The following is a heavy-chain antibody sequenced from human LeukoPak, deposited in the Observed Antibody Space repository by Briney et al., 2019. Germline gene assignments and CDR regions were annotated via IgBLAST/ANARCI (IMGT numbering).Heavy chain of an antibody. CDR2: ISSSSSYI. J-gene: IGHJ4*02. V-gene: IGHV3-21*01. CDR1: GFTFSSYS. D-gene: IGHD2-2*01. CDR3: ARGPRYNYCSSTSCYYFDY. Sequence: GGSLRLSCAASGFTFSSYSMNWVRQAPGKGLEWVSSISSSSSYIYYADSVKGRFTISRDNAKNSLYLQMNSLRAEDTAVYCCARGPRYNYCSSTSCYYFDYWGQGTLVTVSS.